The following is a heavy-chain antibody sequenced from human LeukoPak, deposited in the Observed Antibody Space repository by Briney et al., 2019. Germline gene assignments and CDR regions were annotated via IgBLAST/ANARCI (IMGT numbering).Heavy chain of an antibody. Sequence: SASLSLTRAVYGGSVSGYYWGWVRQPPGKGMEWMGAINHSGSTNYNPSLKSRVTISVDTSKNQFSLKLSSVTAADTAVYYCARGPSSRGNYDYVRGTLYYYYYYYMDVWGKGTTVTVSS. J-gene: IGHJ6*03. D-gene: IGHD3-16*01. CDR3: ARGPSSRGNYDYVRGTLYYYYYYYMDV. CDR2: INHSGST. CDR1: GGSVSGYY. V-gene: IGHV4-34*01.